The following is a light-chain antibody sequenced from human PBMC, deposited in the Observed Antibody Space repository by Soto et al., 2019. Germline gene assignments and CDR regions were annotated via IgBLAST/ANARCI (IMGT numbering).Light chain of an antibody. V-gene: IGLV1-44*01. Sequence: QSVLTQPPSASGTPGQRVTVSCSGSSSNIGTNTVDWYRQLPGTAPKLLIYSNSQRPSGVPDRFSGSKSGTSASLAISGLQSEDEADYYCAAWDDSLNAVVFGGGTQLTVL. CDR2: SNS. J-gene: IGLJ2*01. CDR1: SSNIGTNT. CDR3: AAWDDSLNAVV.